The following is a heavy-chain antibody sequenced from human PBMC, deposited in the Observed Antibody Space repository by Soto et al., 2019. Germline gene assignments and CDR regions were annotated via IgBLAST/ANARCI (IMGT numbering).Heavy chain of an antibody. J-gene: IGHJ6*02. CDR2: ISGSGGIT. Sequence: PGGSLRLSCIASGFTFSSYAMTWVRQAPGKGLERVSDISGSGGITYYADSVKGRFTISRDNSKNTLNLQMNSLRADDTAVYYCARARRGAPYYYTMDLWGQGTTVTVSS. V-gene: IGHV3-23*01. CDR3: ARARRGAPYYYTMDL. D-gene: IGHD3-10*01. CDR1: GFTFSSYA.